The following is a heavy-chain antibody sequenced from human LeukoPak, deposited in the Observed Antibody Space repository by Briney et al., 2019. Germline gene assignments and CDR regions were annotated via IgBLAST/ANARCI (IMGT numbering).Heavy chain of an antibody. J-gene: IGHJ4*02. CDR1: GYTFTDYF. CDR3: ARDRPGSPFYL. V-gene: IGHV1-2*02. D-gene: IGHD2/OR15-2a*01. CDR2: INPSSGGT. Sequence: EASVKDISKASGYTFTDYFIQWARQAPGQGPEWMGWINPSSGGTKFAQNFQGRVTMTRDTSISTAYMELSRLRSDDTAVYFCARDRPGSPFYLGGQGTLVTVSS.